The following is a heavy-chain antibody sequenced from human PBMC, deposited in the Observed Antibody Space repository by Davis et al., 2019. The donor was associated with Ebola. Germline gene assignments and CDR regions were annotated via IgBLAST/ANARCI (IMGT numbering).Heavy chain of an antibody. J-gene: IGHJ4*02. V-gene: IGHV5-51*01. CDR3: ATEQRASGYPYYFDF. CDR2: IYPGDSDT. D-gene: IGHD3-3*01. CDR1: GYSFTNYS. Sequence: GESLMISCKGSGYSFTNYSFGWVRQMPGQGLESMGNIYPGDSDTRYSASFQGQVTISVDNSTSTAYLQWSSLKASDTAMYYCATEQRASGYPYYFDFWGQGTLITVSS.